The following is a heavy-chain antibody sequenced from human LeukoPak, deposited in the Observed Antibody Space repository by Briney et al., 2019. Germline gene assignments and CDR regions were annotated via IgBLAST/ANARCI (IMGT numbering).Heavy chain of an antibody. Sequence: ASVKVSCKASGYTCTGYYMHWVRQAPGQGLEWMGRINPNSGGTNYAQKFQGRVTMTRDTSISTAYMELSRLRSDDTAVYYCARGLTALLRYFDLPGFWGQGTLVTVSS. J-gene: IGHJ4*02. CDR2: INPNSGGT. V-gene: IGHV1-2*06. D-gene: IGHD3-9*01. CDR3: ARGLTALLRYFDLPGF. CDR1: GYTCTGYY.